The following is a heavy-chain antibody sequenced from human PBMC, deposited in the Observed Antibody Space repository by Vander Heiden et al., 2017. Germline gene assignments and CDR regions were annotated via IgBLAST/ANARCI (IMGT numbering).Heavy chain of an antibody. CDR3: ARDSGSYYGRYFDY. CDR2: IYYSGST. D-gene: IGHD1-26*01. J-gene: IGHJ4*02. V-gene: IGHV4-59*01. Sequence: QVQLQESGPGLVKPSETLSLTCTVSGGSISSYYWSWIRQPPGKGLEWIGYIYYSGSTNYNPSLKSRVTISVDTSKNQFSLKLSSVTAADTAVYYCARDSGSYYGRYFDYWGQGTLVTVSS. CDR1: GGSISSYY.